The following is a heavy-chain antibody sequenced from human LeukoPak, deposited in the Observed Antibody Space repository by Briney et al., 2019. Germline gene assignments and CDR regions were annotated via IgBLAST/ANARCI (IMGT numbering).Heavy chain of an antibody. CDR2: IYPGDSDT. V-gene: IGHV5-51*01. CDR3: ARQQRGWYGDYYYMDV. J-gene: IGHJ6*03. Sequence: GESLKISCKGSGYSFTSYWIGWVRQMPGKGLEWMGIIYPGDSDTRYSPSFQGQVTISADKSISTAYLQWSSLKASDTAMYYCARQQRGWYGDYYYMDVWGKGTTVTVSS. CDR1: GYSFTSYW. D-gene: IGHD6-19*01.